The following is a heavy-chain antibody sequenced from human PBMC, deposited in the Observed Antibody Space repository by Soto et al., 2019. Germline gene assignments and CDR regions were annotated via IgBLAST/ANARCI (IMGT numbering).Heavy chain of an antibody. J-gene: IGHJ3*02. Sequence: PGGSLRLSCAASGFTFSSYGMHWVRQAPGKGLEWVAVISYDGSNKYYADSVKGRFTISRDNSKNTLYLQMNSLRAEDTAVYYFAKVFYGGNSPDAFDIWGKGTMVTVPS. D-gene: IGHD4-17*01. CDR1: GFTFSSYG. CDR3: AKVFYGGNSPDAFDI. V-gene: IGHV3-30*18. CDR2: ISYDGSNK.